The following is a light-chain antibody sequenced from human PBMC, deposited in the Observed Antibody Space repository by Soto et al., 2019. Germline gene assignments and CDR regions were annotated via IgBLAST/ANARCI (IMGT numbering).Light chain of an antibody. J-gene: IGLJ2*01. CDR1: SSNIGNNY. Sequence: QSVLTQPPSVSAAPGQKVTISGFGSSSNIGNNYVFWNQQLPGTAPKLLIYDNDKRPSGIPDRFSGSKSGTSATLGITGLQTGDEADYYCATWDRSLSVGVFGGGTKVTVL. CDR3: ATWDRSLSVGV. CDR2: DND. V-gene: IGLV1-51*01.